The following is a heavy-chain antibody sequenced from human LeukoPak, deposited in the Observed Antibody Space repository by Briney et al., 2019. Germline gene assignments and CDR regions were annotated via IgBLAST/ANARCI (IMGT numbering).Heavy chain of an antibody. D-gene: IGHD2-2*01. CDR1: GYTFTGYY. Sequence: GASVKVSCKASGYTFTGYYMHWVRQAPGQGLEWMGWINPNSGGTNYAQKFQGRVTMTRDTSISTAYMDLSSLRSDYTAVYYCARCYCTATSCYYFDFWGQGTLDTVSS. V-gene: IGHV1-2*02. J-gene: IGHJ4*02. CDR3: ARCYCTATSCYYFDF. CDR2: INPNSGGT.